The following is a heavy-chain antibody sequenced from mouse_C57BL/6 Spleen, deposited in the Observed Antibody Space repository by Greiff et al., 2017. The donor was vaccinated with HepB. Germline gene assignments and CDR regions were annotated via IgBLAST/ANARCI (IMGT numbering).Heavy chain of an antibody. J-gene: IGHJ4*01. CDR2: IYPGDGDT. V-gene: IGHV1-80*01. D-gene: IGHD2-3*01. Sequence: QVQLKESGAELVKPGASVKISCKASGYAFSSYWMNWVKQRPGKGLEWIGQIYPGDGDTNYNGKFKGKATLTADKSSSTAYMQLSSLTSEDSAVYFCARRDDGYGAMDYWGQGTSVTVSS. CDR3: ARRDDGYGAMDY. CDR1: GYAFSSYW.